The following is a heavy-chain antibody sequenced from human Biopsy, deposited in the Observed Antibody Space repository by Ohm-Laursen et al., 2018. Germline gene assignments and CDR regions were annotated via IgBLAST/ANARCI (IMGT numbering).Heavy chain of an antibody. J-gene: IGHJ2*01. D-gene: IGHD4/OR15-4a*01. CDR1: GFTFSDYG. V-gene: IGHV3-23*01. Sequence: GSLRLSCAASGFTFSDYGMSWVRQAPGKGLEWVSGISSTGNSTYYADSVKGRFTISRDNSKNTLYLQLNSLRVEDTALYYCAKDRRTMRVWYFDLWGRGTLVTVSS. CDR2: ISSTGNST. CDR3: AKDRRTMRVWYFDL.